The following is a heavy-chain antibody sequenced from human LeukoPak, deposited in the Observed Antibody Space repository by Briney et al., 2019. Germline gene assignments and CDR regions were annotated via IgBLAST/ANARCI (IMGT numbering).Heavy chain of an antibody. CDR3: ARDHPPPGYSSSWSYYYHYGIYV. D-gene: IGHD6-13*01. CDR2: MNPNSGNT. Sequence: ASVKVSCTASGYTFTSYDINWVRQAPGQGLEWMGWMNPNSGNTGYAQKFQGRVTMTRNTSISTAYMELSSLRSEDTAVYYCARDHPPPGYSSSWSYYYHYGIYVWGQGTTVTVSS. J-gene: IGHJ6*02. CDR1: GYTFTSYD. V-gene: IGHV1-8*01.